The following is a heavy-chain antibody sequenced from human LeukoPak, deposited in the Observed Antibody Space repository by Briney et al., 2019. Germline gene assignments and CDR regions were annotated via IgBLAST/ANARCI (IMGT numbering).Heavy chain of an antibody. Sequence: GGSLRLSYAASGFTFSNYDMSWVRQAPGKGLEWVSGISATGGSTYYADSVKGRFTISRDNSKNTLYLQVNSLRTEDTAVYYCAKTRSGVNSNFGYWGQGTLVTVSS. CDR3: AKTRSGVNSNFGY. CDR1: GFTFSNYD. J-gene: IGHJ4*02. V-gene: IGHV3-23*01. CDR2: ISATGGST. D-gene: IGHD3-10*01.